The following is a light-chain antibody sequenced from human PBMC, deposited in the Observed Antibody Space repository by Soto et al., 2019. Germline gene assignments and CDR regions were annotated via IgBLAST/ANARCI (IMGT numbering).Light chain of an antibody. CDR1: QGISSY. J-gene: IGKJ3*01. CDR2: AAS. V-gene: IGKV1-8*01. CDR3: QQYYSYPRA. Sequence: AIRMTQSPSSLSASTGDRVTITCRASQGISSYLAWYQQKPGKAPKLLIYAASTLQSGVPSRFSGSGSGTDFTLTISCLQSEDLATYYCQQYYSYPRAFGPGTKVDTK.